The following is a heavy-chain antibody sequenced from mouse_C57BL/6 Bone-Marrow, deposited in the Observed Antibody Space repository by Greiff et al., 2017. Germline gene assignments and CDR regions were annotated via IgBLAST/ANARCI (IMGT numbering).Heavy chain of an antibody. V-gene: IGHV1-55*01. CDR1: GYTFTSYW. J-gene: IGHJ4*01. CDR3: TGGAYAMDY. CDR2: IYPGSGST. Sequence: QVQLQQPGAELVKPGASVKMSCKASGYTFTSYWITWVKQRPGQGLEWIGEIYPGSGSTNYNEKFKSKATLTVDTSSSTADMQLSSLTSEASAVYYSTGGAYAMDYWGQGTSVTVSS.